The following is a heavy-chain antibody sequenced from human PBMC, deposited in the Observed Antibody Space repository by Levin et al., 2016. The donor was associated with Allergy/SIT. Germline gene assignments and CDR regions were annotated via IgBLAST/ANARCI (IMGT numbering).Heavy chain of an antibody. J-gene: IGHJ6*02. V-gene: IGHV5-51*01. CDR2: IYPGDSDT. Sequence: KVSCKASGYSFTSYWIAWVRQMPGKGLEWMGIIYPGDSDTRHSPSFQGQVTISADKSISTAYLQWSSLKASDTAIYYCARLFSSDRYYYGMDVWGQGTTVTVSS. CDR3: ARLFSSDRYYYGMDV. CDR1: GYSFTSYW. D-gene: IGHD6-13*01.